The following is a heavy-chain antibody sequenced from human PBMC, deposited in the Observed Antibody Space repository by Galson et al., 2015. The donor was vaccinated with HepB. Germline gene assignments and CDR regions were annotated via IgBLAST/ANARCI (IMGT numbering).Heavy chain of an antibody. CDR1: GGSISSYY. CDR3: ARLMSSSWPSGYFDL. V-gene: IGHV4-59*08. D-gene: IGHD6-13*01. Sequence: ETLSLTCTVSGGSISSYYWSWIRQPPGKGLEWIGYIYYSGSTNYNPSLKSRVTISVDTSKNQFSLKLSSVTAADTAVYYCARLMSSSWPSGYFDLWGRGTLVTVSS. CDR2: IYYSGST. J-gene: IGHJ2*01.